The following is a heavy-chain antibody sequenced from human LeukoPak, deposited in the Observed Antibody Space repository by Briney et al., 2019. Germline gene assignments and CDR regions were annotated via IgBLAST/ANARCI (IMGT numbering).Heavy chain of an antibody. CDR3: ARDPGDTGVDY. CDR2: IWYDGSNK. CDR1: GFTFSSYG. D-gene: IGHD5-18*01. Sequence: GGSLRLSCAASGFTFSSYGMHWVRQAPGKGLEWVAVIWYDGSNKYYADSVKGRLTISRDNSKNTLYLQMNSLRAEDTAVYYCARDPGDTGVDYWGQGTLVTVSS. J-gene: IGHJ4*02. V-gene: IGHV3-33*01.